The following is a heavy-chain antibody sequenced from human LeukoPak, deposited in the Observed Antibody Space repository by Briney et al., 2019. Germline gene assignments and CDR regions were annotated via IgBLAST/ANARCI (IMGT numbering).Heavy chain of an antibody. J-gene: IGHJ4*02. CDR1: EGTFSSYA. CDR3: ARSYYDSSGYYYFDS. CDR2: IIPILGIP. V-gene: IGHV1-69*04. Sequence: SVKVSCKASEGTFSSYAISWVRQAPGQGLEWMGRIIPILGIPNYAPKLQHRVTITADESTSTAYMDLSSLRSEDTAVYYCARSYYDSSGYYYFDSWGQGTLVTVSS. D-gene: IGHD3-22*01.